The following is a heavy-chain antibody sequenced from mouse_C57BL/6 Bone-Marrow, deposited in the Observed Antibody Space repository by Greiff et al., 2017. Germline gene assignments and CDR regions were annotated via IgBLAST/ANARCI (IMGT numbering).Heavy chain of an antibody. V-gene: IGHV1-53*01. D-gene: IGHD1-1*01. Sequence: QVQLQQSGTELVQPGASVKLSCKASGYTFTSYWMHWVKQRPGQGLEWIGNINPSNGGTNYNEKFKSKATLTVDKSSSTAYMQLSSLTSEDSAVYYCARRGYGSSPYYFDDWGQGTTLTVSS. J-gene: IGHJ2*01. CDR2: INPSNGGT. CDR3: ARRGYGSSPYYFDD. CDR1: GYTFTSYW.